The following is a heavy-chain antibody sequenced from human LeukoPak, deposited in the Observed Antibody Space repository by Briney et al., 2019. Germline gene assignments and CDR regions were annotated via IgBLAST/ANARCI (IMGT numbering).Heavy chain of an antibody. Sequence: LGTLSLTCAVYGGSFSGYFWSWVRQPPGKGLEWIGEIYHSGSTKYTPSIQSRVTIPVHTSMNQYSLKLSSVDAADTAVYYCARESDSSWYVDYWGQGTLVTVSS. CDR2: IYHSGST. D-gene: IGHD6-13*01. J-gene: IGHJ4*02. CDR1: GGSFSGYF. CDR3: ARESDSSWYVDY. V-gene: IGHV4-34*01.